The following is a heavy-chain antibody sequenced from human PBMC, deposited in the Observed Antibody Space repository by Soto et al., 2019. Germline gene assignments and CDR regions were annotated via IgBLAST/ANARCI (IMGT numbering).Heavy chain of an antibody. D-gene: IGHD3-10*01. Sequence: GGSLRLSCTASGFTFGDYAMSWFRQAPGKGLEWVGFIRSKAYGGTTEYAASVKGRFTISRDDSKSIAYLQMNSLKTEDTAVYYCTRPMVRGVIDYWGQGTLVTVSS. CDR2: IRSKAYGGTT. CDR3: TRPMVRGVIDY. CDR1: GFTFGDYA. V-gene: IGHV3-49*03. J-gene: IGHJ4*02.